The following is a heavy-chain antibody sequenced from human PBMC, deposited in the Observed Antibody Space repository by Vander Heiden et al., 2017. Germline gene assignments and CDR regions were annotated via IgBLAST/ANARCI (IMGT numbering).Heavy chain of an antibody. Sequence: QVQLVESGGGVVQPGRSLRLSCAASGFTFSSYAMHWVRQAPGKGLEWVAVISYDGSNKYYADAVKGRFTISRDNSKKTLYLKMKSLRAEDTAVYYCARDWAAVVAFDYWGQGTLVTVSS. CDR1: GFTFSSYA. CDR3: ARDWAAVVAFDY. V-gene: IGHV3-30-3*01. D-gene: IGHD6-19*01. CDR2: ISYDGSNK. J-gene: IGHJ4*02.